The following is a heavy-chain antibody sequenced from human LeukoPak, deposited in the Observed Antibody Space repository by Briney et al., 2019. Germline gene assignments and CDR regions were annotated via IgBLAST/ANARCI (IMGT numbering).Heavy chain of an antibody. Sequence: SETLSLTCTVSGGSISSSSYYWGWIRQPPGKGLEWIGSIYYSGSTYYNPSLKSRVTISVDTSENQFSLKLSSVTAADTAVYYCARELGVVPAAIVNWFDPWGQGTLVTVSS. V-gene: IGHV4-39*07. CDR1: GGSISSSSYY. D-gene: IGHD2-2*01. CDR3: ARELGVVPAAIVNWFDP. J-gene: IGHJ5*02. CDR2: IYYSGST.